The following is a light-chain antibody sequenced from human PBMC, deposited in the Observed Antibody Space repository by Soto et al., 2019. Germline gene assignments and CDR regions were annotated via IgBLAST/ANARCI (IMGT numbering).Light chain of an antibody. J-gene: IGKJ2*01. CDR2: GAS. CDR1: HSVSSNY. Sequence: EIVLTQSPGTVSLSPGERATLSCRASHSVSSNYLAWYQQTPGQAPRLLVYGASNRATGIPDRFSGSGSGTDFTLTISRLEPEDFAVYYCQKYATAMYTCGQGTKLEIK. CDR3: QKYATAMYT. V-gene: IGKV3-20*01.